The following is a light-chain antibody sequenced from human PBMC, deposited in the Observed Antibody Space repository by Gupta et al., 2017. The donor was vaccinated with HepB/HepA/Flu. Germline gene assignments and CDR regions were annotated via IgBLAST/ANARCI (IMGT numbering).Light chain of an antibody. V-gene: IGKV2-28*01. CDR1: QSLLHSNGYNY. Sequence: DIVMTQSPLSLPVTPGEPVSISCRSSQSLLHSNGYNYLDWYLQKPGQSPQVLIYLGSNRASGVPDRFSGSGSGTDFTLKISRVEAEDVGVYYCMQALQSPRTFGQGTKLEIK. CDR2: LGS. J-gene: IGKJ2*01. CDR3: MQALQSPRT.